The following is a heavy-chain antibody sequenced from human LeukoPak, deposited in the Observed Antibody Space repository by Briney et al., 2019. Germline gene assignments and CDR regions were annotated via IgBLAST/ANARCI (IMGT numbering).Heavy chain of an antibody. CDR1: GFTCSNYA. CDR2: ISGSGGST. Sequence: GGSLRLSCAASGFTCSNYAMSWVRQAPGKGLEWVSAISGSGGSTYYADSVKGRFTISRDNSKNTLYLQMNSLRAEDTAAYYCAKDQVVPGPPPVPNGPLDYWGQGTLVTVSS. D-gene: IGHD2-15*01. CDR3: AKDQVVPGPPPVPNGPLDY. V-gene: IGHV3-23*01. J-gene: IGHJ4*02.